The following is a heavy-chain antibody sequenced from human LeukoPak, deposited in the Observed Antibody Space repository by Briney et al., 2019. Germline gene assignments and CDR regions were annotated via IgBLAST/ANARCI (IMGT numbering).Heavy chain of an antibody. CDR2: ISYDGSNK. J-gene: IGHJ6*02. V-gene: IGHV3-30*18. CDR1: GFTFSSYG. D-gene: IGHD3-10*01. Sequence: GRSLRLSCAASGFTFSSYGMHWVRQAPGKGLEWVAVISYDGSNKYYADSVKGRFTISRDNSKNTLYLQMNSPRAEDTAVHYCAKDSRALTMVRGVMGIEGGGMDVWGRGTTVTVSS. CDR3: AKDSRALTMVRGVMGIEGGGMDV.